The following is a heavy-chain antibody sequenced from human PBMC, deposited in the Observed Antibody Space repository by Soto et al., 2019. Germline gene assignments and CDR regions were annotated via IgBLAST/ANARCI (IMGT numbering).Heavy chain of an antibody. CDR3: AATRITGTPDY. Sequence: QVQLQESGPGLVKPSEILSLTCTVSGDSISSYYWSCIRQPAGKGLEWIGRIYNSGSTNYNPSLKSRVTTSVYTSKKQFTLKLSSVTAADTAVYYCAATRITGTPDYWGQGTLVTVSS. V-gene: IGHV4-4*07. D-gene: IGHD1-20*01. J-gene: IGHJ4*02. CDR1: GDSISSYY. CDR2: IYNSGST.